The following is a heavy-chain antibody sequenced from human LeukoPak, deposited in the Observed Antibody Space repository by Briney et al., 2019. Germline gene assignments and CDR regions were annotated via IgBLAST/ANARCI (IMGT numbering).Heavy chain of an antibody. CDR2: IYPGDSET. Sequence: GESLKISCKGSGYSFTSYWIGWVRQMPGKGLEWMGIIYPGDSETTYSPSFQGQVTISADKSISTAYLSCTSLKASDTAVYYCARLANTHYCSGGSCYSWEEPPPIDYWGQGTLVTVSS. V-gene: IGHV5-51*01. D-gene: IGHD2-15*01. J-gene: IGHJ4*02. CDR1: GYSFTSYW. CDR3: ARLANTHYCSGGSCYSWEEPPPIDY.